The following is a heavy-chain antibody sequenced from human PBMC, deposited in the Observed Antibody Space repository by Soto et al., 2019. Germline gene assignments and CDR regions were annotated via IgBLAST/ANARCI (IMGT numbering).Heavy chain of an antibody. D-gene: IGHD6-19*01. CDR3: AIGYSSGWYVDY. CDR2: ISAGNGNT. J-gene: IGHJ4*02. Sequence: GASVKVSCKASGYTFTSYGISWVRQAPGQGLEWMGWISAGNGNTKYAQKFQGRVTMTRDTSASTAYMELSSLRSEDTAVYYCAIGYSSGWYVDYWGQGTLVTVSS. V-gene: IGHV1-18*01. CDR1: GYTFTSYG.